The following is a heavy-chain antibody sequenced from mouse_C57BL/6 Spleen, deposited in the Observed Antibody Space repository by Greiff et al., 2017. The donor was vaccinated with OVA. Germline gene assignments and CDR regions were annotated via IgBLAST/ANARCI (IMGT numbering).Heavy chain of an antibody. Sequence: QVQLQQSGAELVKPGASVKISCKASGYAFSSYWMNWVKQRPGKGLEWIGQIYPGDGDTNYNGKFKGKATLTADKSSSTAYMQLSSLTSEDSAVYFCARGDTTVVADFDYWGQGTTLTVSS. D-gene: IGHD1-1*01. CDR2: IYPGDGDT. CDR1: GYAFSSYW. V-gene: IGHV1-80*01. J-gene: IGHJ2*01. CDR3: ARGDTTVVADFDY.